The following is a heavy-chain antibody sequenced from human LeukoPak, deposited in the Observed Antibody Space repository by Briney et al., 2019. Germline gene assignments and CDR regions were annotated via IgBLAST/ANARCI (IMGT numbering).Heavy chain of an antibody. CDR2: INPNSGGT. CDR3: ARGYFGDYVLDT. D-gene: IGHD4-17*01. V-gene: IGHV1-2*02. J-gene: IGHJ5*02. CDR1: GYRFREHY. Sequence: ASVKVSCKACGYRFREHYIHWVRQAPGQGLEYLGWINPNSGGTNYAQKFQGRVTLTRDTSIDTAYIHLDSLTSDDTAVYFCARGYFGDYVLDTWGQGTLVTVSS.